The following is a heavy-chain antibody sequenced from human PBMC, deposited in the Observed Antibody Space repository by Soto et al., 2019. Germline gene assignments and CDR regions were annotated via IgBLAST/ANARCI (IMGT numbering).Heavy chain of an antibody. CDR3: ARYCSSTSCYAGSYYFDY. CDR2: IFLSWST. Sequence: PSETLSLTCTVSGGSISSYYWSWIRQPPGKGLEWIGYIFLSWSTNLNPFLKSRVTILVDTSKNLFSLKLSSVTAADTAVYYCARYCSSTSCYAGSYYFDYWGQGTLVTVSS. V-gene: IGHV4-59*08. CDR1: GGSISSYY. J-gene: IGHJ4*02. D-gene: IGHD2-2*01.